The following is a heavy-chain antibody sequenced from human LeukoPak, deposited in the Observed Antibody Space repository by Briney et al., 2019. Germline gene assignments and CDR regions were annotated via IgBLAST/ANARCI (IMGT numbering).Heavy chain of an antibody. CDR2: INTNTGNP. CDR3: ARDGSNTAMVTGWFDP. D-gene: IGHD5-18*01. V-gene: IGHV7-4-1*02. J-gene: IGHJ5*02. CDR1: GYTFTSYA. Sequence: ASVKVSCKASGYTFTSYAMNWVRQAPGQGLEWMGWINTNTGNPTYAQGFTGRFVFSLDTSVSTAYLQISSLKAEDTAVYYCARDGSNTAMVTGWFDPWGQGTLVTVSS.